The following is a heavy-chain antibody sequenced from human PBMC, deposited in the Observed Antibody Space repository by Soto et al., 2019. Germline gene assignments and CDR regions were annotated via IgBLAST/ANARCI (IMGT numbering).Heavy chain of an antibody. V-gene: IGHV1-69*01. Sequence: QVQLVQSGAEVKKPGSSVKVSCKASGGTFSTSALAWVRQAPGQGLEWMGGIIHFLGASTYAQKFQGRVTITADESTSTATMELSSVRSEDTAVYFCAREPCSTISCYNSDYYYAMDVWGQGTTVTVSS. CDR2: IIHFLGAS. CDR1: GGTFSTSA. CDR3: AREPCSTISCYNSDYYYAMDV. D-gene: IGHD2-2*02. J-gene: IGHJ6*02.